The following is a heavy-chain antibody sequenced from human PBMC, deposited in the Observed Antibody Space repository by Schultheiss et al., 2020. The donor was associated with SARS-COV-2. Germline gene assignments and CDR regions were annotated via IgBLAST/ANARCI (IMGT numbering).Heavy chain of an antibody. J-gene: IGHJ6*02. Sequence: GGSLRLSCKGSGYSFTKYWIGWVRQMPGKGLEWMGIIYPGDSDTNYSPSFQGHVTISADKSISTAYLQWSSLKASDTAMYYCARQHVIGYGMDVWGQGTTVTVSS. CDR3: ARQHVIGYGMDV. CDR1: GYSFTKYW. D-gene: IGHD3-10*01. CDR2: IYPGDSDT. V-gene: IGHV5-51*01.